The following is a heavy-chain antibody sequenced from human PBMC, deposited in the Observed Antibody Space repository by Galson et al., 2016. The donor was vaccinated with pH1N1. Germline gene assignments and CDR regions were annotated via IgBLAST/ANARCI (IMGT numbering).Heavy chain of an antibody. CDR3: AREWDTLGIFRDRTWYHGMDV. CDR1: GYTFTSFG. CDR2: ISAHNGNT. Sequence: QSGAEVKKPGASVKVSCKASGYTFTSFGISWVRQAPGQGLAWMGWISAHNGNTYYAQNLQGRVTMTTDASTSTAYMELRSLRSDDTAVYYCAREWDTLGIFRDRTWYHGMDVWGQGTTVTVSS. J-gene: IGHJ6*02. D-gene: IGHD5-18*01. V-gene: IGHV1-18*01.